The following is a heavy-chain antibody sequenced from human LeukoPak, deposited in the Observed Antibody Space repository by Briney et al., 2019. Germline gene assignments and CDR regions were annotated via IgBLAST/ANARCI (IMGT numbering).Heavy chain of an antibody. Sequence: ASVKVSCTASGGTFSSYAISWVRQAPGQGLEWMGGIIPIFGTANYAQKFQGRVTITADESTSTAYMELSSLRSEDTAMYYCARDRLLSDIVVVPAAMSYFDYWGQGTLVTVSS. CDR2: IIPIFGTA. CDR3: ARDRLLSDIVVVPAAMSYFDY. J-gene: IGHJ4*02. CDR1: GGTFSSYA. D-gene: IGHD2-2*01. V-gene: IGHV1-69*01.